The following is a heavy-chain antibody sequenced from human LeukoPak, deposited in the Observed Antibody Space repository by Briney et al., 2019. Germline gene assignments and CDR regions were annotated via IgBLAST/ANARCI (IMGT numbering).Heavy chain of an antibody. J-gene: IGHJ4*02. CDR2: IIGSDRHGMT. V-gene: IGHV3-23*01. D-gene: IGHD4-23*01. Sequence: GGSLRLSCAASGFTFSTYAISWVRQAPGKGLEWVSAIIGSDRHGMTYYADSVKGRFTISRDNSKNTGYLQMDSLRAGDRAVYYCAKEKGGTSGVDYWGQGPLVTVSS. CDR3: AKEKGGTSGVDY. CDR1: GFTFSTYA.